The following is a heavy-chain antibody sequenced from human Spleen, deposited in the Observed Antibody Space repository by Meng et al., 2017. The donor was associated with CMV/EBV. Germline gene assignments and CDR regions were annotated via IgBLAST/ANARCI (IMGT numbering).Heavy chain of an antibody. CDR2: IYYSGFF. J-gene: IGHJ4*02. Sequence: SSCSATSAPHYWSCIRQPPRTPLQWIGYIYYSGFFSYTPSLSRRFTISMDNSTNQFSLKLASVTAADTAVYFCARLFIAARPYSFDSWGQGSLVTVSS. V-gene: IGHV4-61*01. CDR3: ARLFIAARPYSFDS. D-gene: IGHD6-6*01. CDR1: SCSATSAPHY.